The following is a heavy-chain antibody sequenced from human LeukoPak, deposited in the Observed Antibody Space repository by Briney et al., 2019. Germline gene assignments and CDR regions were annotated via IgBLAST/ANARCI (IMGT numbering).Heavy chain of an antibody. CDR3: ARGYAWGRDGYNTVGY. CDR2: INPSGGST. V-gene: IGHV1-46*01. Sequence: ASVKVSCKASGYTFTSYYMHWVRQAPGQGLEWMGIINPSGGSTSYAQKFQGRVTMTRDMSTSTVYMELSSLRSEDTAVYYCARGYAWGRDGYNTVGYWGQGPLVTVSS. CDR1: GYTFTSYY. J-gene: IGHJ4*02. D-gene: IGHD5-24*01.